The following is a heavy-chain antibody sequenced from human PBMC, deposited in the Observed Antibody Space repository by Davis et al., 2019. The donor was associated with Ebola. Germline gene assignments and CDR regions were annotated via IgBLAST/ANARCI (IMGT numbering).Heavy chain of an antibody. CDR2: INPKADGT. D-gene: IGHD3-22*01. CDR1: GYTFTAYY. Sequence: ASVKVSCKASGYTFTAYYIQWVRQAPGRGLEWMGWINPKADGTKNAQKFQGRVTMTWDTSISTAYLEVKNLRSDDTAVYFCARAPYSYDRSGNLPPPYFDYWGQGTLVTVSS. J-gene: IGHJ4*02. CDR3: ARAPYSYDRSGNLPPPYFDY. V-gene: IGHV1-2*02.